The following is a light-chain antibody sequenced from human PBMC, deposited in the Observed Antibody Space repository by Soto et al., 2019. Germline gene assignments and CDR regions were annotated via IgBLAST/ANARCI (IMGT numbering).Light chain of an antibody. V-gene: IGKV1-5*03. CDR1: QSISSW. J-gene: IGKJ2*01. CDR2: KAS. Sequence: DIQMTQSPSTLSASVGDRVTITCRASQSISSWLAWYQQKPGKAPKLLIYKASSLESGVPSRFSGSGSGTEFTLTISSLQPDDFATYYCQQSHRTPYTFGQGTKLEIK. CDR3: QQSHRTPYT.